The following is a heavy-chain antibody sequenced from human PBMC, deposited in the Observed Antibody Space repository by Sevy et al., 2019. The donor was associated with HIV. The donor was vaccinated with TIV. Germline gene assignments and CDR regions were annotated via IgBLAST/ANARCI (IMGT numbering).Heavy chain of an antibody. CDR2: ISYDGSNK. V-gene: IGHV3-30*18. CDR3: AKDLVWDLRTISGAYYYYGMDV. J-gene: IGHJ6*02. CDR1: GFTFSSYG. Sequence: GGSLRLSCAASGFTFSSYGMHWVRQAPGKGLEWVAVISYDGSNKYYADSVKGRFTNSRDNSKNTLYLQMNSLRAEDTAVYYCAKDLVWDLRTISGAYYYYGMDVWGQGTTVTVSS. D-gene: IGHD1-26*01.